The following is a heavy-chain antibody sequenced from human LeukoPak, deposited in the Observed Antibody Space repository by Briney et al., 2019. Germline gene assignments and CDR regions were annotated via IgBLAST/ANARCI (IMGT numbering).Heavy chain of an antibody. V-gene: IGHV4-4*07. CDR3: ARYWSSSGWYSFDP. D-gene: IGHD6-19*01. CDR1: GVSISSYY. J-gene: IGHJ5*02. Sequence: SSETLSLTCTVSGVSISSYYWSWIRQPAGKGLEWIGRIYTSGNTNYNPSLKSRVTMSLDTSKNQFSLKLSSVTAADTAVYYCARYWSSSGWYSFDPWGQGTLVTVSS. CDR2: IYTSGNT.